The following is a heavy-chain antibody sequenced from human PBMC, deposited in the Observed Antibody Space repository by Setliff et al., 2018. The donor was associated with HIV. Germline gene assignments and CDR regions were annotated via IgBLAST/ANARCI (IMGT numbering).Heavy chain of an antibody. CDR3: ARAMGANRSYYYYMDV. J-gene: IGHJ6*03. CDR1: GGSVSSYH. V-gene: IGHV4-59*02. CDR2: LYYSGST. Sequence: SETLSLTCTVSGGSVSSYHWTWIRQPPGKGLEWIGYLYYSGSTYYNPSLKSRVTISIDTSKKQLSLKLNSVTAADTAVYYCARAMGANRSYYYYMDVWGKGTTVTVSS. D-gene: IGHD1-26*01.